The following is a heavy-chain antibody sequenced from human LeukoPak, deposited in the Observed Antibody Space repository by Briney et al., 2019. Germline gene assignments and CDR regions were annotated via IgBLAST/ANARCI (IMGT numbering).Heavy chain of an antibody. D-gene: IGHD3-9*01. CDR1: GFTFSSYS. V-gene: IGHV3-21*01. CDR3: ARVRVDILTGWTSYYYYYMDV. J-gene: IGHJ6*03. Sequence: GGSLRLSCAASGFTFSSYSMNWVRQAPGKGLEWVSSISSSSSYIYYADSVKGRFTISRDNAKNSLYLQMNSLRAEDTAVYYCARVRVDILTGWTSYYYYYMDVWGKGTTVTISS. CDR2: ISSSSSYI.